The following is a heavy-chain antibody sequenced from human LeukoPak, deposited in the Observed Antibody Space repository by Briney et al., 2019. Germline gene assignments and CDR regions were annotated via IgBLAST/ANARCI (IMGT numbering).Heavy chain of an antibody. Sequence: SETLSLTCTVSSVSINNYYWSWVRQSPGRELEWIGYIHNSGTTNYNPSLRSRVSMSVDTSKNQFSLKLSSVTAADTAVYYCARQLYSYGPYFDYWGQGTLVTVSS. D-gene: IGHD5-18*01. CDR2: IHNSGTT. CDR3: ARQLYSYGPYFDY. J-gene: IGHJ4*02. V-gene: IGHV4-4*09. CDR1: SVSINNYY.